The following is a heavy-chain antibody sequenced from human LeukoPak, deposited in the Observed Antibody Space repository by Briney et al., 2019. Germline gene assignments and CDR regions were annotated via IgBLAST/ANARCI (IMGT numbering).Heavy chain of an antibody. J-gene: IGHJ6*02. CDR2: THYRSKLYN. V-gene: IGHV6-1*01. CDR3: ARGQSSYYAMDV. CDR1: GHSVSTNGAA. Sequence: SQTLSLTCAISGHSVSTNGAAWNWIRQSPSRGLEWLGRTHYRSKLYNDYAVSVKSRITINPDTSKNQFSLQLTSVTPEDTAVYYCARGQSSYYAMDVWGQGTTVTVSS.